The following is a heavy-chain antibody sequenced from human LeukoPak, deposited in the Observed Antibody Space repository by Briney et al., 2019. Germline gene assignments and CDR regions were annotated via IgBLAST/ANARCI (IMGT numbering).Heavy chain of an antibody. CDR1: GFTFSSYW. J-gene: IGHJ4*02. Sequence: PGGSLRLSCAASGFTFSSYWMHWVRQAPGKGLVWVSRINRDGSYASYADSVKGRFTISRDNAKNTLYLQMNSLKTEDTAVYYCNTWVAGPAGIDDCWGQGTLVTVSS. D-gene: IGHD2-2*02. CDR2: INRDGSYA. V-gene: IGHV3-74*01. CDR3: NTWVAGPAGIDDC.